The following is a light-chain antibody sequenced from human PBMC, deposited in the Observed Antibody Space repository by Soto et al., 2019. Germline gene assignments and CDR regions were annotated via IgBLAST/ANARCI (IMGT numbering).Light chain of an antibody. J-gene: IGLJ2*01. CDR3: ATWDDSLNGVV. V-gene: IGLV1-36*01. CDR2: YDD. Sequence: QSVLTQPPSVSEAPRQRVTISCSGSSSNIGNNAVNWYQQLPRKAPKLLIYYDDLLSSGVSDRFSGSKSGTSASLAISGLQSDDEADYYCATWDDSLNGVVFGGGTKLTVL. CDR1: SSNIGNNA.